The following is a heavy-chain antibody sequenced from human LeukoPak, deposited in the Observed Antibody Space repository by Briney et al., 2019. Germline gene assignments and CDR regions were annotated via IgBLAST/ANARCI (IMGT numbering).Heavy chain of an antibody. Sequence: GGSLRLSCAASGFTFSSYAMSWVRQAPGKGLEWVSAISGSGGSTYYADSVKGRFTISRDNSKNTLYLQMNSLRAEDTAVYYCAKDTDYGGAYYYYGMDVWGQGTTVTASS. J-gene: IGHJ6*02. CDR1: GFTFSSYA. CDR3: AKDTDYGGAYYYYGMDV. D-gene: IGHD4-23*01. CDR2: ISGSGGST. V-gene: IGHV3-23*01.